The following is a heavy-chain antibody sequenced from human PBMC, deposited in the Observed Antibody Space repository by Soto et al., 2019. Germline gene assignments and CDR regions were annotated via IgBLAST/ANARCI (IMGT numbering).Heavy chain of an antibody. CDR2: LSYDGSHK. J-gene: IGHJ4*02. Sequence: QVQLVESGGGVVQPGRSLRLSCTASGFTFNIYSMNWVRQAPGRGLEWVAVLSYDGSHKYYADSVKGRFTISRDDSKNALYLQMNSLRAEDTAVYFCVRSDSSWYKDYFDYWGQGTLVTVSS. CDR3: VRSDSSWYKDYFDY. D-gene: IGHD6-13*01. V-gene: IGHV3-30-3*01. CDR1: GFTFNIYS.